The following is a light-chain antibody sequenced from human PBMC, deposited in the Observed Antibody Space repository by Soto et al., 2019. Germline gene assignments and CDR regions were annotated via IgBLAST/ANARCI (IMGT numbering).Light chain of an antibody. V-gene: IGKV1-5*03. CDR1: QSISSW. Sequence: DIQMTQSPSTLSASVGDRVTITCRASQSISSWLAWYQQKPGKAPKLLIYKASSLESGVPSRFSVSGSGTEFTLTISILQPDDFATYYCQQYNSYSYTFGQGTKLEIK. J-gene: IGKJ2*01. CDR2: KAS. CDR3: QQYNSYSYT.